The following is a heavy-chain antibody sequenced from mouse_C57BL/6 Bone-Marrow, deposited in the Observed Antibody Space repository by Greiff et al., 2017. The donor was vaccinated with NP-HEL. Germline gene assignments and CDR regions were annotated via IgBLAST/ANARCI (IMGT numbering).Heavy chain of an antibody. CDR3: ARSLYYGSSGFAY. V-gene: IGHV1-19*01. CDR1: GYTFTDYY. J-gene: IGHJ3*01. Sequence: VQLQQSGPVLVKPGASVKMSCKASGYTFTDYYMNWVKQSHGKSLEWIGVINPYNGGTSYNQKFKGKATLTVDKSSSTAYMELNSLTSEDSAVYYCARSLYYGSSGFAYWGQGTLVTVSA. CDR2: INPYNGGT. D-gene: IGHD1-1*01.